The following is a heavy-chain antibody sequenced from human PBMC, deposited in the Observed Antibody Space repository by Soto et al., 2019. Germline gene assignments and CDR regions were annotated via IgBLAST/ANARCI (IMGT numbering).Heavy chain of an antibody. CDR2: IIPMYGTT. V-gene: IGHV1-69*12. Sequence: QVQLVQSGAEVKMPGSSVKVSCKASGSTFRSYVTSWVRQAPGQGLEWLGGIIPMYGTTYYAQPFQGRVTISADESTSTAFVELSSLRSEDTAVYYCARIGTLDWIDDYWGQGTLVTVSS. CDR3: ARIGTLDWIDDY. D-gene: IGHD1-1*01. J-gene: IGHJ4*02. CDR1: GSTFRSYV.